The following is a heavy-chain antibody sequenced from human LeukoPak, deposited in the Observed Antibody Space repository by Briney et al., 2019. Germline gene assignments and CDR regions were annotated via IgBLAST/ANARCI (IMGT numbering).Heavy chain of an antibody. CDR1: GITFSTFS. D-gene: IGHD6-13*01. CDR3: ARGSHESAAALDY. Sequence: GGSLRLSCAASGITFSTFSMNWVRQAPGKGLEWVSTISSRGDSTYYADSVKGRFTISRDNSKNTMYLQMDSLRADDTAVYYCARGSHESAAALDYWGQGTLVSVSS. V-gene: IGHV3-23*01. J-gene: IGHJ4*02. CDR2: ISSRGDST.